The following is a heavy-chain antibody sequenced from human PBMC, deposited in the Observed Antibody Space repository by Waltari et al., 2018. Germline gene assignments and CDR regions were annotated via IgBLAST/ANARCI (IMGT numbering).Heavy chain of an antibody. CDR2: IHSSGIT. Sequence: QLQLQESGPGLVKPSETLSLTCTVSGDSISTTSTYWGWIRQAPGKGLEWVGFIHSSGITYYNPSLKMRVTLSVETSKNQFSLRLTSVTAADTAVYYCARPANFYYDRGDYDYWGQGTLVTVSS. CDR3: ARPANFYYDRGDYDY. CDR1: GDSISTTSTY. V-gene: IGHV4-39*01. J-gene: IGHJ4*02. D-gene: IGHD3-22*01.